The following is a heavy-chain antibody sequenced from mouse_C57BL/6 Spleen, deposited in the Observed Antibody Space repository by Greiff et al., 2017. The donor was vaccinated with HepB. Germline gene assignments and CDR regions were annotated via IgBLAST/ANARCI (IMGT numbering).Heavy chain of an antibody. V-gene: IGHV3-6*01. CDR1: GYSITSGYY. D-gene: IGHD2-5*01. CDR2: ISYDGSN. Sequence: DVKLQESGPGLVKPSQSLSLTCSVTGYSITSGYYWNWIRQFPGNKLEWMGYISYDGSNNYNPSLKNRISITRDTSKNQFFLKLNSVTTEDTATYYCAREEYSNPHFDYWGQGTTLTVSS. CDR3: AREEYSNPHFDY. J-gene: IGHJ2*01.